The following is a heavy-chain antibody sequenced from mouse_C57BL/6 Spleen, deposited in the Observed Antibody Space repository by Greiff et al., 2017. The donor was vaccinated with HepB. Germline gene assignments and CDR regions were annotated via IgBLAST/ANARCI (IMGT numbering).Heavy chain of an antibody. CDR2: IWSGGST. CDR1: GFSLTSYC. Sequence: VQLQESGPGLVQPSQSLSISCTASGFSLTSYCVHWVRQSPGKGLEWLGVIWSGGSTDYNAAFISRLSISKDNSKSQVFFKMNSLQADDTAVYYCARNWGSNYADYWGQGTTLTVSS. CDR3: ARNWGSNYADY. J-gene: IGHJ2*01. D-gene: IGHD2-5*01. V-gene: IGHV2-2*01.